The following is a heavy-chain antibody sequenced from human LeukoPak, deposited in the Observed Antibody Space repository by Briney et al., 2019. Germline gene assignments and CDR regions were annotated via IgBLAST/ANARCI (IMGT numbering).Heavy chain of an antibody. V-gene: IGHV5-51*01. CDR1: GYSFTSYW. Sequence: GESLKISCKGSGYSFTSYWIGWVRQLPGKGLGWMGIIYPVESDTRYSPSFQGQVTISAVKSISTAYLQWSSLKASDTAMYYCARHLYSGYVDYWGQGTLVTASS. CDR3: ARHLYSGYVDY. CDR2: IYPVESDT. D-gene: IGHD1-26*01. J-gene: IGHJ4*02.